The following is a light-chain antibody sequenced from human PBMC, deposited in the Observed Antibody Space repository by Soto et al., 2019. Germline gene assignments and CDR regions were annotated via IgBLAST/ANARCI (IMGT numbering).Light chain of an antibody. CDR1: SSDVGGYDY. V-gene: IGLV2-8*01. CDR3: SSYAGSNNLV. CDR2: EVS. J-gene: IGLJ2*01. Sequence: QSVLTQPPSASGSPGQSVTISCTGTSSDVGGYDYVSWYQQHPGKAPKLMFYEVSKRPPGVPDRFSGSKSGNTASLTVSGLQAEDEADYYCSSYAGSNNLVFGGGTKVTVL.